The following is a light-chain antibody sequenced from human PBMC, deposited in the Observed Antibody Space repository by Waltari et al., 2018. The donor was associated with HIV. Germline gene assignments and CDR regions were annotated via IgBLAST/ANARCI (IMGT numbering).Light chain of an antibody. V-gene: IGLV1-40*01. Sequence: QSVLTQPPSVSAPPGSRVTISCAGRNFNIGAGSAVHWYQQLPENAPKLLIYSNNNRPSGVPDRFSGSKSGTSASLAITGLQAEDEAAYYCQSYDTSLSGWVFGGGTKLTVL. CDR3: QSYDTSLSGWV. CDR1: NFNIGAGSA. CDR2: SNN. J-gene: IGLJ3*02.